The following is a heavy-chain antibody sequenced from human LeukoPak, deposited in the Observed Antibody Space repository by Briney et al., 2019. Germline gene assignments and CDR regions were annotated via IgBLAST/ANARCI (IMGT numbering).Heavy chain of an antibody. CDR2: IKQDGSET. Sequence: GGSLRLSCAASGFTFRSYWMTWVRQSPGKGLEWVANIKQDGSETYHVDSVKGRFTISRDNAKDSLYLQMNSLRAEDTAVYYCAELGITMIGGVWGKGTTVTISS. V-gene: IGHV3-7*01. CDR3: AELGITMIGGV. CDR1: GFTFRSYW. J-gene: IGHJ6*04. D-gene: IGHD3-10*02.